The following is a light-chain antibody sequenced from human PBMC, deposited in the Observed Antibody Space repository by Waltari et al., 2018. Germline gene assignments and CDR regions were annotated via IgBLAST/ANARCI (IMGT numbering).Light chain of an antibody. CDR2: WAS. CDR3: QQYYSSPLT. Sequence: DIVMTQSPDSLAVSLGERATIHCKYSQSVLYSSNNKNYLAWYQQKPGQPPTALIYWASTRRESGVPDRFSGSGSGTDFNLTISSLQAEDVAVYYCQQYYSSPLTFGGGTKVEIK. V-gene: IGKV4-1*01. J-gene: IGKJ4*01. CDR1: QSVLYSSNNKNY.